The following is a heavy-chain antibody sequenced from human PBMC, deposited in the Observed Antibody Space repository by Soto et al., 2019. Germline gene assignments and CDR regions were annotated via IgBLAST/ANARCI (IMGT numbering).Heavy chain of an antibody. D-gene: IGHD6-13*01. CDR3: ARVGGAAAGKWYYYYYYGMDV. Sequence: SETMSLTCAVYGGSFSGYYWSWIRQPPGKGLEWIGEINHSGSTNYNPSLKSRVTISVDTSKNQFSLKLSSVTAADTAVYYCARVGGAAAGKWYYYYYYGMDVWGQGTTVTVSS. CDR1: GGSFSGYY. J-gene: IGHJ6*02. CDR2: INHSGST. V-gene: IGHV4-34*01.